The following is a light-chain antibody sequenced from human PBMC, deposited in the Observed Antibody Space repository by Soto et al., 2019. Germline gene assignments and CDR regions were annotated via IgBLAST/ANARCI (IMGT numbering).Light chain of an antibody. CDR3: QQYTTYPYT. CDR1: QSVTNW. CDR2: DAS. Sequence: DIQMTQSPSTLSASVGDRVTITCRASQSVTNWLVWYQQKPGKAPNLLIYDASRLQSGIPSRFSGSGSGTEFTLTISSLQPDDFATYYCQQYTTYPYTFGQGTKVDIK. J-gene: IGKJ2*01. V-gene: IGKV1-5*01.